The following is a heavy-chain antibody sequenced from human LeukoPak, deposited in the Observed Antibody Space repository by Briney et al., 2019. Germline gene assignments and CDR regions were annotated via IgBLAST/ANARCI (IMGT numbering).Heavy chain of an antibody. CDR2: IYYSGST. CDR1: GDSISSYY. Sequence: SETLSLTCTVSGDSISSYYWSWIRQPPGKGLEWIGYIYYSGSTNYNPSLKSRVTISVDTSKNQFSLKLNSVTAADTAVYYCARDLVYSSGPGAFDIWGQGTMVTVSS. CDR3: ARDLVYSSGPGAFDI. V-gene: IGHV4-59*12. J-gene: IGHJ3*02. D-gene: IGHD6-19*01.